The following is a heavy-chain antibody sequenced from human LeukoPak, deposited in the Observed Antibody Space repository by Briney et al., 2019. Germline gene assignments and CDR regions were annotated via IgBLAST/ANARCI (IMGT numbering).Heavy chain of an antibody. CDR2: IYHSGST. CDR3: ARSGYSSSHFDY. J-gene: IGHJ4*02. V-gene: IGHV4-30-2*01. CDR1: GGSISSGGYY. D-gene: IGHD6-13*01. Sequence: SQTLSLTCTVSGGSISSGGYYWSWLRQPPGKDLEWIGYIYHSGSTYYNPSLKSRVTISVDRSKNQFSLKLSSVTAADTAVYYCARSGYSSSHFDYWGQGTLVTVSS.